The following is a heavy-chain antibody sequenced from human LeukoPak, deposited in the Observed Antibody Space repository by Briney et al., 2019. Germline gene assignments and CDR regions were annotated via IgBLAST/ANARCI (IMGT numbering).Heavy chain of an antibody. CDR2: IRYDGSNK. D-gene: IGHD4-17*01. CDR3: AKPWDYGDYTSPSFDY. J-gene: IGHJ4*02. V-gene: IGHV3-30*02. CDR1: GFIFNNYA. Sequence: PGGSLRPSCAASGFIFNNYAMNWVRQAPGKGLEWVAFIRYDGSNKYYADSVKGRFTISRDNSKNTLYLQMNSLRAEDTAVYYCAKPWDYGDYTSPSFDYWGQGTLVTVSS.